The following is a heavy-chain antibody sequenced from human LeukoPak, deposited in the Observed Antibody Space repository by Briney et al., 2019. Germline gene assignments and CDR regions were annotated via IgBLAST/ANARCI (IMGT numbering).Heavy chain of an antibody. J-gene: IGHJ6*03. CDR1: RFTFDDYA. Sequence: GGSLRLSCAASRFTFDDYAMHWVRRAPGKGLEWVSGISWNSGSIGYADSVKGRFTISRDNAKNSLYLQMNSLRAEDTALYYCAKDGVCSSTSCYSNYYYYMDVWGKGTTVTVSS. CDR3: AKDGVCSSTSCYSNYYYYMDV. CDR2: ISWNSGSI. D-gene: IGHD2-2*01. V-gene: IGHV3-9*01.